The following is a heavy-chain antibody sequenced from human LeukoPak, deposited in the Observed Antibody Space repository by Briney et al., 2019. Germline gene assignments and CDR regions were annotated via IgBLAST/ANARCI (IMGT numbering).Heavy chain of an antibody. CDR2: IKQDGSEK. D-gene: IGHD3-22*01. J-gene: IGHJ4*02. CDR3: ARDRYYYDSSGYYPHFDY. V-gene: IGHV3-7*01. Sequence: GGSLRLSCAASGFTFSSYWMSWVRQAPGKGLEWVANIKQDGSEKYYVDSVKGRFTISRDNAKNSLYLQMNSLRAEDTAVYYCARDRYYYDSSGYYPHFDYWGQGTLVTVSS. CDR1: GFTFSSYW.